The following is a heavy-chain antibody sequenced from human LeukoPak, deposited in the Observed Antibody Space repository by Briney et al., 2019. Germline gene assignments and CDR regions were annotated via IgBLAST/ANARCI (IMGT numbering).Heavy chain of an antibody. CDR1: GFSFNNYA. V-gene: IGHV3-23*01. D-gene: IGHD6-19*01. CDR2: ISSRGDST. Sequence: GGSLILSCAASGFSFNNYAMTWVRQAPGRGLEGVSTISSRGDSTYDADSVRGRFTISRDNSQNSLYLQMNSLRAEDTAVYYCAKGPRPDISVAHTLERWGQGTLVTVSS. J-gene: IGHJ4*02. CDR3: AKGPRPDISVAHTLER.